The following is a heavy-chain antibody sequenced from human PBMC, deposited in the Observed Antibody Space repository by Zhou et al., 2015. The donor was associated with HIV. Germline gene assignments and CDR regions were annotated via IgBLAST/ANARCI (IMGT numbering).Heavy chain of an antibody. J-gene: IGHJ5*02. CDR1: GGTFSSYA. CDR2: IIPIFGTA. D-gene: IGHD3-10*01. Sequence: QVQLVQSGAEVKKPGSSVKVSCKASGGTFSSYAISWVRQAPGQGLEWMGGIIPIFGTANYAQKFQGRVTITADESTSTAYMELSSLRSEDTAVYYCASPDMVRVVSWGPYVGYPTGTRGTVPGPPVRPGRFD. V-gene: IGHV1-69*01. CDR3: ASPDMVRVVSWGPYVGYPTGTRGTVPGPPVRPGRFD.